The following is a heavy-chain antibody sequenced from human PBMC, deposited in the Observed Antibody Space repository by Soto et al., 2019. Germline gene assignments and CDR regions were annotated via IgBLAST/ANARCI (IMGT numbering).Heavy chain of an antibody. J-gene: IGHJ4*02. Sequence: GGSLRLSCAASGFTFSSYAMSWVRQAPGKGLEWVSAISGSGGSTYYADSVKGRITISRDNSENTLYLQMNSLRAEDTAVYYCARKVAGTVFFTDYWGQGTLVTVSS. CDR1: GFTFSSYA. CDR3: ARKVAGTVFFTDY. D-gene: IGHD6-19*01. V-gene: IGHV3-23*01. CDR2: ISGSGGST.